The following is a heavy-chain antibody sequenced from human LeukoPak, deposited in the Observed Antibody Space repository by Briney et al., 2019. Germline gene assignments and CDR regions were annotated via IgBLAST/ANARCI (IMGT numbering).Heavy chain of an antibody. CDR1: GFTFNNYG. Sequence: PGGSLRLSCAASGFTFNNYGMHWVRQAPGKGLEWVAVISYDGSNKYYADSVKGRFTISRDNSKNTLYLQMSSLRAEDTAVYYCAKDQEQWLSRNYYYGMDVWDQGTTVTVSS. V-gene: IGHV3-30*18. D-gene: IGHD6-19*01. J-gene: IGHJ6*02. CDR3: AKDQEQWLSRNYYYGMDV. CDR2: ISYDGSNK.